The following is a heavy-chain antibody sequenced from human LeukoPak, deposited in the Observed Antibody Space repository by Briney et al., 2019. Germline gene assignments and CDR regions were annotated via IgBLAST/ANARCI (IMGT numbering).Heavy chain of an antibody. V-gene: IGHV4-59*01. J-gene: IGHJ5*02. CDR3: GRAGRYCSGGSCYGENWFDP. CDR1: GGSISGYY. D-gene: IGHD2-15*01. CDR2: IHSSGNT. Sequence: KPSETLSLTCTVSGGSISGYYWNWIRQPPGKGLEWLAYIHSSGNTRYNPSLRSRVTMSVDTSMNQFSLKLDSVTAADTAVYYCGRAGRYCSGGSCYGENWFDPWGQGTLVTVSS.